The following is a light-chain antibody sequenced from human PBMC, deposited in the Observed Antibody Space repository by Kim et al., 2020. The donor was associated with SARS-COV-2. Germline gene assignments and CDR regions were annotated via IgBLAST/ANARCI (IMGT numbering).Light chain of an antibody. J-gene: IGLJ3*02. Sequence: QSVLTQPPSVSGAPGQRVTISCTGSSSNIGARYDVHWYQKLPGTAPKLLIYGNSNRPSGVPDRFSGSKSGTSASLAITGLQAEDEADYYCQSYDSSLSGWVFGGGTQLTVL. CDR2: GNS. CDR3: QSYDSSLSGWV. CDR1: SSNIGARYD. V-gene: IGLV1-40*01.